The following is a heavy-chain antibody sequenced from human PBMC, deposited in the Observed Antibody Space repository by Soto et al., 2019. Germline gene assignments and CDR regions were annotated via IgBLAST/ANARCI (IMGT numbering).Heavy chain of an antibody. CDR2: INPSGGST. Sequence: ASVKVSCKSSGYTFTSYYMHWVRQAPGQGLEWMGIINPSGGSTSYAQKFQGRVTMTRDTSTSTVYMELSSLRSEDTAVYYCASGSSGDGMDVWGQGTTVTVSS. CDR3: ASGSSGDGMDV. CDR1: GYTFTSYY. D-gene: IGHD1-1*01. J-gene: IGHJ6*02. V-gene: IGHV1-46*01.